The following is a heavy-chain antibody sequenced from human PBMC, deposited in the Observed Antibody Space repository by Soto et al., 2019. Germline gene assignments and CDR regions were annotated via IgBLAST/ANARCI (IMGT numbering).Heavy chain of an antibody. Sequence: SETLSLTCTVSGGSISSSSYYWGWIRQPPGKGLEWIGSIYYSGSTYYNPSLKSRVTISVDTSKNQFSLKLSSVTAADTAVYYCARHSVTGFGELLYRYWGQGTLVTVSS. D-gene: IGHD3-10*01. CDR1: GGSISSSSYY. CDR2: IYYSGST. J-gene: IGHJ4*02. V-gene: IGHV4-39*01. CDR3: ARHSVTGFGELLYRY.